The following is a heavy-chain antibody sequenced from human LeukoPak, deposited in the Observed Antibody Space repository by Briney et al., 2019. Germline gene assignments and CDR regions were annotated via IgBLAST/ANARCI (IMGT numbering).Heavy chain of an antibody. J-gene: IGHJ4*02. CDR2: ISNSGSTI. CDR3: AKDQEVVAASLGFDY. D-gene: IGHD2-15*01. V-gene: IGHV3-11*01. CDR1: GFSFSGYY. Sequence: GGSLRLSCAVSGFSFSGYYMSWVRQAPGKGLEWVSYISNSGSTIYYADSVKGRFTISRDNSKNTLYLQMNSLRAEDTAVYYCAKDQEVVAASLGFDYWGQGTLVTVSS.